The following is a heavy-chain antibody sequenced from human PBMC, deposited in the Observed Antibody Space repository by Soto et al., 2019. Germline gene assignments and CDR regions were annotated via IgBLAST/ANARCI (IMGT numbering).Heavy chain of an antibody. Sequence: SETLSLTCTVSSGSINSFYWSWIRQPAGKGLEWIGLIHSSGTTNYNPSLKSRVTMSVDTSKNQFSLKLTSVTAADTAVYYCARDRIIGTSYSDYWGQGVLVTVSS. D-gene: IGHD1-7*01. J-gene: IGHJ4*02. CDR3: ARDRIIGTSYSDY. CDR1: SGSINSFY. CDR2: IHSSGTT. V-gene: IGHV4-4*07.